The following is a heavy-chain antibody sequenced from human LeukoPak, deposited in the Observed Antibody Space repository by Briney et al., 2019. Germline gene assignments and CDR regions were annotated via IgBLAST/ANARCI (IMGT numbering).Heavy chain of an antibody. D-gene: IGHD2-21*01. V-gene: IGHV4-34*01. CDR1: GGSVSGYY. CDR3: ARGARTFLWYFDY. CDR2: INQSGST. J-gene: IGHJ4*02. Sequence: SETLSHICAVYGGSVSGYYWSWIRQPPGKGLEWIGEINQSGSTNYNPSLKSRVSISVDTSKNQFSLKLSSVTAADTAVYYCARGARTFLWYFDYWGQGTLVTVSS.